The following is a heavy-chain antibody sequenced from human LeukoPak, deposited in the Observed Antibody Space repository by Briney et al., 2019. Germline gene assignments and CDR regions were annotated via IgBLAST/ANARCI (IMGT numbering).Heavy chain of an antibody. CDR1: GGSIRYYY. J-gene: IGHJ4*02. CDR2: IYYNGST. Sequence: SETLSLTCTVSGGSIRYYYWSWLRQSPGKGLEWVGYIYYNGSTNYNPSLKSRVTISVDMSKNQVSLKMSSVTAADTAVYYCARKGGLFDYWGQGRLVTVSS. D-gene: IGHD2-15*01. CDR3: ARKGGLFDY. V-gene: IGHV4-59*01.